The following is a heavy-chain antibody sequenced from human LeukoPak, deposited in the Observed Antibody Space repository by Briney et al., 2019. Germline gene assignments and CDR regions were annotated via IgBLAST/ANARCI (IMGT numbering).Heavy chain of an antibody. J-gene: IGHJ4*02. CDR3: ARDGEYYYDKFLF. CDR1: GFTFSSYS. V-gene: IGHV3-21*01. D-gene: IGHD3-22*01. CDR2: ISSSSSYI. Sequence: GGSLRLSCAASGFTFSSYSMNWVRQAPGKGLEWVSSISSSSSYIYYADSVKGRFTISRDNAKNSLYLQMNSLRAEDTAVYYCARDGEYYYDKFLFWGQGTLVTVSS.